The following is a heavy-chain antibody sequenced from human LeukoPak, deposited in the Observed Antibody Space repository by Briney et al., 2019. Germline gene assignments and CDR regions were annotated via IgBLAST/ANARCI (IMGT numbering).Heavy chain of an antibody. CDR2: INHSGST. CDR1: GGSFSGYY. V-gene: IGHV4-34*01. CDR3: ASGVYDYVWGSYRYIAFDY. D-gene: IGHD3-16*02. J-gene: IGHJ4*02. Sequence: SETLSLTCAVYGGSFSGYYWSWIRQPPGKGLEWIGEINHSGSTNYNPSLKSRVTISVDTSKNQFSLKLSSVTAADTAVYYCASGVYDYVWGSYRYIAFDYWGQGTLVTVSS.